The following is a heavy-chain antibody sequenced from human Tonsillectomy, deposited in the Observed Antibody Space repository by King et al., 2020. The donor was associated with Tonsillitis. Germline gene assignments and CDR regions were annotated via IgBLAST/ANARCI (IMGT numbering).Heavy chain of an antibody. V-gene: IGHV5-51*01. CDR1: GYSFTSYW. J-gene: IGHJ4*02. CDR3: ARHPTTYYYDSSGYYDFDY. Sequence: VQLVESGAEVKKPGESLKNSCKGSGYSFTSYWIGWVRQMPGKGLEWMGIIYPGDSDTRYSPSFQGQVTISADKSISTAYLQWSSLKASDTAMYYCARHPTTYYYDSSGYYDFDYWGQGTLVTVSS. D-gene: IGHD3-22*01. CDR2: IYPGDSDT.